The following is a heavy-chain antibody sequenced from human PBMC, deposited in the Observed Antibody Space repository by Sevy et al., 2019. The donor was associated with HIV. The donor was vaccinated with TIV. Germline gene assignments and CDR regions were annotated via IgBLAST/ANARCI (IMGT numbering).Heavy chain of an antibody. V-gene: IGHV3-33*06. CDR2: IWYDGSNK. D-gene: IGHD3-22*01. CDR3: AKDAELGGSSGYYLSYFDY. J-gene: IGHJ4*02. CDR1: GFTFSSYG. Sequence: GGSLRLSCAASGFTFSSYGMHWVRQAPGKGLEWVAVIWYDGSNKYYADSVKGRFTISRDNSKNTLYLQMNSLRAEDTAVYYCAKDAELGGSSGYYLSYFDYWGQGTLVTVSS.